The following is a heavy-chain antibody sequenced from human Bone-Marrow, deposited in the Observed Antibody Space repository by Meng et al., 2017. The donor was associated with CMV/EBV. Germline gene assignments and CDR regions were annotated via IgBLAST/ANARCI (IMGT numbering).Heavy chain of an antibody. J-gene: IGHJ3*02. D-gene: IGHD3-10*01. CDR1: GYTFTGYY. CDR2: ISAYNGDT. CDR3: ARDKGRTSPPDAFDI. Sequence: ASVKVSCKASGYTFTGYYMHWVRQAPGQGLEWMGWISAYNGDTNYAQELQGRVTMTTDTSTSTAYMELRSLRSDDTAVYYCARDKGRTSPPDAFDIWGQGTMVTVSS. V-gene: IGHV1-18*04.